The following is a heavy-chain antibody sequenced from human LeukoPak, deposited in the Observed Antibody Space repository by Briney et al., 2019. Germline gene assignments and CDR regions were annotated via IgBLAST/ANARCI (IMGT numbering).Heavy chain of an antibody. CDR2: ISGSGGST. V-gene: IGHV3-23*01. CDR1: GFTFSGYG. J-gene: IGHJ4*02. Sequence: GGSLRLSWAASGFTFSGYGRSWVGQAGGKGEEGGSAISGSGGSTYYADSVKGRFTISRDNSKNTLYLQMNSLRAEDTAVYYCARDRRERFPFDYWGQGTLVTVSS. CDR3: ARDRRERFPFDY. D-gene: IGHD1-1*01.